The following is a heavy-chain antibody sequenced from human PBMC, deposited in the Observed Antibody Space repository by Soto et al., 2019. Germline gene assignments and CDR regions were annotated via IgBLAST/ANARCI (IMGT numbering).Heavy chain of an antibody. V-gene: IGHV2-5*02. CDR3: AHRATMTIFGLIIDNGIWFDP. CDR2: IYWDGDK. CDR1: GFSLSTSGAA. D-gene: IGHD3-3*01. J-gene: IGHJ5*02. Sequence: QINLIESGPTLVKPTQTLTLTCTFSGFSLSTSGAAVGWVRQPPGRALERLALIYWDGDKRYNASLGNRLTITKDTAMNQVLVTLTNVDPAYTATYYCAHRATMTIFGLIIDNGIWFDPWGQGTRVIVSS.